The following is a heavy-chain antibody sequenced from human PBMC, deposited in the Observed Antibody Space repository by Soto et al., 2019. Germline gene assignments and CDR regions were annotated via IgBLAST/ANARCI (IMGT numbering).Heavy chain of an antibody. J-gene: IGHJ6*02. CDR3: ARTLWFGAYYYYSGMDV. CDR1: GYTFTSYA. V-gene: IGHV1-3*01. Sequence: ASVKVSCKASGYTFTSYAMHWVRQAPGQRLEWMGWINAGNGNTKYSQKFQGRVTITRDTSASTAYMELSSLRSEDTAVYYCARTLWFGAYYYYSGMDVWGQGTTVTVSS. D-gene: IGHD3-10*01. CDR2: INAGNGNT.